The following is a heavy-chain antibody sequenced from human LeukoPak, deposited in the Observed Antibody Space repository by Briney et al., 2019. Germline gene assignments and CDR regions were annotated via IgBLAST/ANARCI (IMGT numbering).Heavy chain of an antibody. Sequence: ASVKVSCKASGYTFTSYDINWVRQATGQRLEWMGWMNPNSGNTGYAQKFQGRVTMTRNTSISTAYMELSSLRSEDTAVYYCARAPRGYSGYDGKSYYYYYMDVWGKGTTVTVSS. CDR2: MNPNSGNT. CDR3: ARAPRGYSGYDGKSYYYYYMDV. J-gene: IGHJ6*03. D-gene: IGHD5-12*01. CDR1: GYTFTSYD. V-gene: IGHV1-8*01.